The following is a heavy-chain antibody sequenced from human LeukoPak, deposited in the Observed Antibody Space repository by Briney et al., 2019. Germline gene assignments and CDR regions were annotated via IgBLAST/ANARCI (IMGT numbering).Heavy chain of an antibody. J-gene: IGHJ6*03. D-gene: IGHD4-17*01. V-gene: IGHV3-20*04. Sequence: PGGSLRLSCAGSGFTFDDYGMSWVRQAPGKGLEWVSGINWNGGSTGYADSVKGRFTISGDNAKNSLYLQMNSLRAEDTALYYCARDQATTDYYYYMDVWGKGTTVTVSS. CDR3: ARDQATTDYYYYMDV. CDR2: INWNGGST. CDR1: GFTFDDYG.